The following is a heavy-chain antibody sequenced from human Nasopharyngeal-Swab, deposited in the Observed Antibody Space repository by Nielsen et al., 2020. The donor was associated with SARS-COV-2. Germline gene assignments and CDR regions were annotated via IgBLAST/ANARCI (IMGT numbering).Heavy chain of an antibody. J-gene: IGHJ4*02. CDR1: GYTFTDYY. CDR3: ARDDGDVPGIPGSGPPGGY. CDR2: INPNSGDT. Sequence: ASVKVSCKASGYTFTDYYMHWVRQAPGQGLEWMGRINPNSGDTKYAQKFQGRVTVTRDKSINTAYMELSSLRSDDTAMYYCARDDGDVPGIPGSGPPGGYWGQGTLVTVSS. D-gene: IGHD6-13*01. V-gene: IGHV1-2*06.